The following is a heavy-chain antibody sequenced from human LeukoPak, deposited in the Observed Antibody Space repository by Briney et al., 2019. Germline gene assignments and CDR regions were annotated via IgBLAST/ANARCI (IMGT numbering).Heavy chain of an antibody. CDR2: ISYDGSNK. D-gene: IGHD2-21*02. J-gene: IGHJ4*02. Sequence: GGSLRLSCAASGFTFSSYGMHWVRQAPGKGLEWVAVISYDGSNKYYADSVKGRFTISRDNSKSTLYLQMNSLRAEDTAVYYCAKRLFDYWGQGTLVAVSS. V-gene: IGHV3-30*18. CDR3: AKRLFDY. CDR1: GFTFSSYG.